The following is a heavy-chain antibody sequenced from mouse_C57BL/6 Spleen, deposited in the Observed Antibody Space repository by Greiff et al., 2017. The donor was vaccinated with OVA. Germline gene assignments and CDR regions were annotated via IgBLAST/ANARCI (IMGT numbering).Heavy chain of an antibody. J-gene: IGHJ4*01. CDR2: ISSGGSYT. D-gene: IGHD1-1*01. CDR3: ARQGDYGSSYGARDY. Sequence: EVKLVESGGDLVKPGGSLKLSCAASGFTFSSYGMSWVRQTPDKRLEWVATISSGGSYTYYPDSVKGRFTISRDNAKNTLYLQMSSLKSEDTAMYYCARQGDYGSSYGARDYWGQGTSVTVSS. CDR1: GFTFSSYG. V-gene: IGHV5-6*01.